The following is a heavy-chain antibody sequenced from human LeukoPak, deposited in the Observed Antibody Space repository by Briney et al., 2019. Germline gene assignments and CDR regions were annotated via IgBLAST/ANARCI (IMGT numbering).Heavy chain of an antibody. CDR1: GGSISSYY. CDR3: ARALVPAAMGGIGMDV. V-gene: IGHV4-59*01. CDR2: IYYSGST. Sequence: SETLSLTCTVSGGSISSYYWSWIRQPPGKGLEWIGYIYYSGSTNYNPSLKSRVTISVDTSKNQFSLKLSSVTAADTAVYYCARALVPAAMGGIGMDVWGQGTTVTVSS. D-gene: IGHD2-2*01. J-gene: IGHJ6*02.